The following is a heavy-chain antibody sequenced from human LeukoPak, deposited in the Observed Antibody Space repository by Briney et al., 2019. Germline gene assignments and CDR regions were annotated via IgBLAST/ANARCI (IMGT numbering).Heavy chain of an antibody. CDR2: INPNSGGT. CDR3: ARDHSNWNYAPDF. J-gene: IGHJ4*02. CDR1: GYTFTGYY. V-gene: IGHV1-2*02. D-gene: IGHD1-7*01. Sequence: GASVKVSCKASGYTFTGYYMHWVRQAPGQGLEWMGWINPNSGGTNYAQKFQGRVTMTRDTSISTAYMELRRLRSDDTAVYYCARDHSNWNYAPDFWGQGTLVIVSS.